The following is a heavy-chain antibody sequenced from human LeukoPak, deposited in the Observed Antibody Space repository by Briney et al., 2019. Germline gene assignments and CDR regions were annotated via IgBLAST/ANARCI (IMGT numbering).Heavy chain of an antibody. CDR1: GFTFSSYA. Sequence: GGSLRLSCAASGFTFSSYAMNWVRQAPGKGLEWVSVISGSGGSTYYADSVKGRFSISRDNAKNTLYLQMNSLRAEDTAVYYCARGPHYYDSSGSLVDYWGQGTLVTVSS. CDR2: ISGSGGST. V-gene: IGHV3-23*01. J-gene: IGHJ4*02. D-gene: IGHD3-22*01. CDR3: ARGPHYYDSSGSLVDY.